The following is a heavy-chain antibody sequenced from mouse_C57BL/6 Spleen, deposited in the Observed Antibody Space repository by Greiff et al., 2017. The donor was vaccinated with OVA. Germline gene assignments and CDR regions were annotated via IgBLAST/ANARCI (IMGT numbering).Heavy chain of an antibody. CDR2: IDPSDSYT. CDR1: GYTFTSYW. CDR3: ARTHSSGYSNYAMDY. J-gene: IGHJ4*01. Sequence: VQLQQPGAELVMPGASVKLSCKASGYTFTSYWMHWVKQRPGQGLEWIGEIDPSDSYTNYNQKFKGKSTLTVDKSSSTAYMQLMSLPTDESAVYYCARTHSSGYSNYAMDYWGQGTTLTVSS. D-gene: IGHD3-2*02. V-gene: IGHV1-69*01.